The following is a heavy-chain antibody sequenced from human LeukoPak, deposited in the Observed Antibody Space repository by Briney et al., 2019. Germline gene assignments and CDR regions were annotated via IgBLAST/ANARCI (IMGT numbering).Heavy chain of an antibody. CDR2: VHTSGST. D-gene: IGHD3/OR15-3a*01. V-gene: IGHV4-4*07. J-gene: IGHJ4*02. Sequence: PSETLSLTCTVSGGSISSYSWSWIRQPAGEGLEWIGRVHTSGSTNYNPSLKSRVTMSVDTSKNQFSLRLSSVTAADTAIYYCARGTGYYVFDYWGQGTLVTVSS. CDR3: ARGTGYYVFDY. CDR1: GGSISSYS.